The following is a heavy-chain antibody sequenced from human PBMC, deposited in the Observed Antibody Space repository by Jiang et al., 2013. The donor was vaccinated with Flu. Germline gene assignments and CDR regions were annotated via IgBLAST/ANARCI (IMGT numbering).Heavy chain of an antibody. D-gene: IGHD5-18*01. CDR3: ARGRRGTAMAFDY. CDR1: GGSFSGYY. V-gene: IGHV4-34*01. J-gene: IGHJ4*02. CDR2: SIIVEAP. Sequence: SLTCAVYGGSFSGYYWSWIRQPPGKGWSGLGKSIIVEAPTTTRPSKSRVTISVDTSKNQFSLKLSSVTAADTAVYYCARGRRGTAMAFDYLGPGEPWSPSPQ.